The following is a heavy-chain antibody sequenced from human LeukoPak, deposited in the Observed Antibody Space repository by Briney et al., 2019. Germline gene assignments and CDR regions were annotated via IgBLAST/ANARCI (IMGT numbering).Heavy chain of an antibody. CDR2: INHSGST. CDR3: ASALLRGWFDP. Sequence: SETLSLTCAVYGGSFSGYYWSWIRQPPGKGPEWIGEINHSGSTNYNPSLKSRITISVDTSKSQFSLKLSSVTAADTAVYYCASALLRGWFDPWGQGTLVTVSS. V-gene: IGHV4-34*01. CDR1: GGSFSGYY. J-gene: IGHJ5*02. D-gene: IGHD1-26*01.